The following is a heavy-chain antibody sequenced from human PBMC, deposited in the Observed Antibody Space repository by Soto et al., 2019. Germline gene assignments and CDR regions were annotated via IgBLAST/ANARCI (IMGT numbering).Heavy chain of an antibody. CDR1: GCAISNYY. V-gene: IGHV4-59*08. CDR3: ARHRYSYGVYYFDY. D-gene: IGHD5-18*01. J-gene: IGHJ4*02. Sequence: SDTLSLTFIVSGCAISNYYWSWIRQPPGKGLEWIGYIYYSGSTNYNPSLTSRVTISVDTSKNQFSLKLSSVTAADTAVYYCARHRYSYGVYYFDYWGQGTLVTVSS. CDR2: IYYSGST.